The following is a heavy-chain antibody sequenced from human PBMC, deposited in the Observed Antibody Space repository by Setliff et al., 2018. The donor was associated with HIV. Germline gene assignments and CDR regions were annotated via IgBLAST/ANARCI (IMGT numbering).Heavy chain of an antibody. J-gene: IGHJ5*01. V-gene: IGHV1-3*01. CDR1: GYIFNNYD. CDR2: INAGSGNT. CDR3: ARVRCSGANCFNWFDF. Sequence: ASVKVSCKASGYIFNNYDINWVRQAPGQRLEWLGWINAGSGNTRYSQKFQDRLTITRDTSARTAYMELSSLKSEDTAVYYCARVRCSGANCFNWFDFWGQGTPVTVSS. D-gene: IGHD2-15*01.